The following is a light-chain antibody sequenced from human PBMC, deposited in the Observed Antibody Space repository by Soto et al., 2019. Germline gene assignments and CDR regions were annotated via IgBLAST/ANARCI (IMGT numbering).Light chain of an antibody. CDR2: GAS. J-gene: IGKJ4*01. CDR3: QQYGSSPLT. V-gene: IGKV3-20*01. CDR1: QSVSSSY. Sequence: EIVLTQSPGTLSFSPGERATLSCRASQSVSSSYLAWYQQKPGQAPRLLIYGASSRATGIPDRFSGSGSGTDFTLTISRLEPEDFAVYYWQQYGSSPLTFGGGTKLEIK.